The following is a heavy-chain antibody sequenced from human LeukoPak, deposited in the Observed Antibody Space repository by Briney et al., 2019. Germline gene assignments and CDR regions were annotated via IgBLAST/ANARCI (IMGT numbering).Heavy chain of an antibody. V-gene: IGHV1-69*04. D-gene: IGHD5-18*01. J-gene: IGHJ5*02. CDR1: GGTFSSYA. CDR3: ARDGDTAATPHWFDP. Sequence: GASVKVSCKASGGTFSSYAISWVRQAPGQGLEWMGRIIPIFGIANYAQKFQGRVTITADKSTSTAYMELSSLRSGDTAVYYCARDGDTAATPHWFDPWGQGTLVTVSS. CDR2: IIPIFGIA.